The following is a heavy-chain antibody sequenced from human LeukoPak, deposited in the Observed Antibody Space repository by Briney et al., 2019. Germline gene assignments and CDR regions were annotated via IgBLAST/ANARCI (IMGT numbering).Heavy chain of an antibody. CDR3: TRRGITAVEDFDY. Sequence: SETLSLTCTVSGGSISSSSYYWGWIRQPPGKGLEWIGSIYYGGSTYYTPSLKSRVTISVDTSKNQFSLNLSSVTAADTAVYYCTRRGITAVEDFDYWGQGTLVTVSS. J-gene: IGHJ4*02. D-gene: IGHD6-13*01. CDR1: GGSISSSSYY. CDR2: IYYGGST. V-gene: IGHV4-39*01.